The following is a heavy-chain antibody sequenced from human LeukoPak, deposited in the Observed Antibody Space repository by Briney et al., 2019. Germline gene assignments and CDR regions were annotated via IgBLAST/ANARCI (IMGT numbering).Heavy chain of an antibody. CDR3: ARECCRGSGSYYIGPIPYFDY. D-gene: IGHD3-10*01. CDR1: GYTFTSYY. CDR2: INPSGGST. J-gene: IGHJ4*02. Sequence: GASVKVSCKASGYTFTSYYMHWVRQAPGQGLEWMGIINPSGGSTSYAQKFQGRVTMTRDMSTSTVYMELSSLRSEDTAVYYCARECCRGSGSYYIGPIPYFDYWGQGTLVTVSS. V-gene: IGHV1-46*01.